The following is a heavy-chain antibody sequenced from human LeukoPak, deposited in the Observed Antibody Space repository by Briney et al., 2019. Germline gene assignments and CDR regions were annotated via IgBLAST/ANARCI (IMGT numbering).Heavy chain of an antibody. V-gene: IGHV3-7*01. CDR3: ARDAWVAAAGTGGFDP. CDR2: IKQDGSEK. J-gene: IGHJ5*02. CDR1: GFTFSSYW. Sequence: GGSLRLSCAASGFTFSSYWMSWVRQAPGKGLEWVANIKQDGSEKYYVDSVKGRFTISRDNAKNSLYLQMNSLRAEDTAVYYCARDAWVAAAGTGGFDPWGQGTLVTVSS. D-gene: IGHD6-13*01.